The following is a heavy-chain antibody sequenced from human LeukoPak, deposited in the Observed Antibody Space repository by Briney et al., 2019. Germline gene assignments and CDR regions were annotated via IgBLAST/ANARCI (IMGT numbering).Heavy chain of an antibody. D-gene: IGHD1-26*01. Sequence: GESLRLSGVASGFTFSTYNIFWVRQVPGKGLQWVSSIYSGSTYIYYADLVKGRFTISRDDAKNSVYLQMNSLSDEDTAVYYCARASNSGSFFFDHWGQGTLVTVSS. CDR2: IYSGSTYI. CDR3: ARASNSGSFFFDH. CDR1: GFTFSTYN. V-gene: IGHV3-21*01. J-gene: IGHJ4*02.